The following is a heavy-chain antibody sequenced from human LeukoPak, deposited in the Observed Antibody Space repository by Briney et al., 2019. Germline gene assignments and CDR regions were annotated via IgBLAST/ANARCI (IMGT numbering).Heavy chain of an antibody. CDR1: GGSFSGYY. CDR3: AGGLFSGGKAGY. Sequence: PSETLSLTCAVYGGSFSGYYWSWIRQPPGKGLEWIGEINHSGSTNYNPSLKSRVTISVDTSKNQFSLKLSSVTAADTAVYYCAGGLFSGGKAGYWGQGTLVTVSS. CDR2: INHSGST. J-gene: IGHJ4*02. D-gene: IGHD2-15*01. V-gene: IGHV4-34*01.